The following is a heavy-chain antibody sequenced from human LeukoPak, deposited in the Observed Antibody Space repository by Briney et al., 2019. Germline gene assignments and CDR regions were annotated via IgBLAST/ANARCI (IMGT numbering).Heavy chain of an antibody. J-gene: IGHJ3*02. CDR1: GGSININTFF. Sequence: SETLSLTCGVSGGSININTFFWGWVRQPPGKGLEWIGNVFYSGSTMYNPSLKRRVSMSIDTSKNQFSLKLSSVTAADTAVYYCARVMDTAMVSDAFDIWGQGTMVTVSS. CDR2: VFYSGST. CDR3: ARVMDTAMVSDAFDI. V-gene: IGHV4-39*01. D-gene: IGHD5-18*01.